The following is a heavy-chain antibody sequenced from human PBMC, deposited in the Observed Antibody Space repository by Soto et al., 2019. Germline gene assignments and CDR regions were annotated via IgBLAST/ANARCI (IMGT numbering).Heavy chain of an antibody. J-gene: IGHJ6*02. Sequence: GGSLRLSCAASGFTFSSYAMHWVRQAPGKGLEWVAVISYDGSNKYYADSVKGRFTISRDNSKNTLYLQMNSLRAEDTAVYYCARDHGDFWSGKFGGMDVWGQGTTVTVSS. V-gene: IGHV3-30-3*01. D-gene: IGHD3-3*01. CDR1: GFTFSSYA. CDR3: ARDHGDFWSGKFGGMDV. CDR2: ISYDGSNK.